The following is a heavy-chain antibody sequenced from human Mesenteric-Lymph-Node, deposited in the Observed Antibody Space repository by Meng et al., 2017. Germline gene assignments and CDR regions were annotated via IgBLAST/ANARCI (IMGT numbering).Heavy chain of an antibody. CDR1: GGSISSSDHH. D-gene: IGHD3-10*01. CDR3: ARERRTVLRWFGEQDAFDI. V-gene: IGHV4-39*07. J-gene: IGHJ3*02. Sequence: SDTLSLTFTVSGGSISSSDHHWGWIRQPPGKGLEWIGSMHYTGSTNYNPSLKSRVTITIITSKKKFSLKLSSVTAADTAVYYCARERRTVLRWFGEQDAFDIWGQGTMVTVSS. CDR2: MHYTGST.